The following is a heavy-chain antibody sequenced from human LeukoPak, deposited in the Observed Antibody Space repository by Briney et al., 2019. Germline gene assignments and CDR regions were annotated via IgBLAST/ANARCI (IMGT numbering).Heavy chain of an antibody. CDR1: GGSFSGYY. D-gene: IGHD4-23*01. CDR3: ARGRPGGGFDY. Sequence: PSETLSLTCAVYGGSFSGYYWSWIRQPPGKGLEWIGEISHSGSTNYNPSLKSRVTISVDTSKNQFSLKLSSVTAADTAVYYCARGRPGGGFDYWGQGTLVTVSS. CDR2: ISHSGST. V-gene: IGHV4-34*01. J-gene: IGHJ4*02.